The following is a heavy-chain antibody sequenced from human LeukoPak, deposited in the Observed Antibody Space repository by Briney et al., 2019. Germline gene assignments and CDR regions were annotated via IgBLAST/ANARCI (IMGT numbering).Heavy chain of an antibody. J-gene: IGHJ4*02. CDR3: ATKPCLAQPPDY. CDR1: GFTFNKYW. Sequence: SGGSLRLSCAASGFTFNKYWILWLRQAPGKGLESVSRINTDGTVTTYADSVKGRFTVSRDNADNTMFLQMNSVRDEDTAVYYCATKPCLAQPPDYWGQGTPVTVSS. V-gene: IGHV3-74*01. D-gene: IGHD1-14*01. CDR2: INTDGTVT.